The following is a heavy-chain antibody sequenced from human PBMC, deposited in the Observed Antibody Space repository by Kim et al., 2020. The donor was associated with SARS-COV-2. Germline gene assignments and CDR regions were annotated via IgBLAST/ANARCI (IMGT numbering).Heavy chain of an antibody. V-gene: IGHV3-30*04. D-gene: IGHD2-8*01. Sequence: GGSLRLSCAASGFTFSSYAMHWVRQAPGKGLEWVAVISYDGSNKYYADSVKGRFTISRDNCKNTLYLQMNSLRAEDTAVYYCARDSYGDYFDYWSQGTLV. J-gene: IGHJ4*02. CDR2: ISYDGSNK. CDR3: ARDSYGDYFDY. CDR1: GFTFSSYA.